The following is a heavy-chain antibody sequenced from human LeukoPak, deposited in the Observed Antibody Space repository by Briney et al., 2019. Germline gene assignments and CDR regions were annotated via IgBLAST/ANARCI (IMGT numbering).Heavy chain of an antibody. Sequence: GGSLRLSCAASGFTFSSYGMSWVRQAPGKGLEWVSAISGSGGSTYYANSVKGRFTISRDNSKNTLYLQMNSLRADDTAVYYCAKSINPVVAIPVGYFDYWGQGTLVTVSS. CDR2: ISGSGGST. V-gene: IGHV3-23*01. J-gene: IGHJ4*02. CDR3: AKSINPVVAIPVGYFDY. CDR1: GFTFSSYG. D-gene: IGHD2-21*01.